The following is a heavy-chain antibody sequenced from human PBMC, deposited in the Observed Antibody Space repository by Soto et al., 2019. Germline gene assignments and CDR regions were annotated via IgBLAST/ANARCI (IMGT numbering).Heavy chain of an antibody. Sequence: SETLSLTCTVSGGSISSGDYYWSWIRQPPGKGLEWIGYIYYSGSTYYNPSLKSRVTISVDTSKNQFSLKLSSVTAADTAVYYCARAPADIVVVPAAPRRVYYFDYWGQGTLVTVSS. CDR3: ARAPADIVVVPAAPRRVYYFDY. V-gene: IGHV4-30-4*01. CDR2: IYYSGST. D-gene: IGHD2-2*01. CDR1: GGSISSGDYY. J-gene: IGHJ4*02.